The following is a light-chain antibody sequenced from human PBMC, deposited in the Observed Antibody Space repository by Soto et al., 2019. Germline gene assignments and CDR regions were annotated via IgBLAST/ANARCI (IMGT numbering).Light chain of an antibody. CDR1: QSVSNNY. CDR2: GAS. V-gene: IGKV3-20*01. J-gene: IGKJ1*01. Sequence: EIVLTQSPGGLSLSPGERATVSCRASQSVSNNYLAWYQQKPGQAPRLLIYGASNRATGIPDRFSGSGSGTDFTLTISRLEPEDFAVYYCQQYGSSGTFGQGTKVDIK. CDR3: QQYGSSGT.